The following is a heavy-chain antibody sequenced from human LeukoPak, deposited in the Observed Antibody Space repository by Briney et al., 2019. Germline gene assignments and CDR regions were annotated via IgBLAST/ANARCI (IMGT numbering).Heavy chain of an antibody. V-gene: IGHV1-69*05. CDR3: ARGVVPAYNYYYYMDV. D-gene: IGHD2-2*01. Sequence: SVKVSCKASGGTFSSYAISWVRQAPGQGLEWMGGIIPIFGTANYAQKFQGRVTITTDESTSTAYMELSSLRSEDTAVYYCARGVVPAYNYYYYMDVWGKGTTVTVSS. CDR2: IIPIFGTA. CDR1: GGTFSSYA. J-gene: IGHJ6*03.